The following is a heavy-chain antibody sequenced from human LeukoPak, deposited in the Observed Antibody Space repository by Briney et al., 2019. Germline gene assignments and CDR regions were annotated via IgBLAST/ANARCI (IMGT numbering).Heavy chain of an antibody. J-gene: IGHJ4*02. CDR3: ARVLAARSGLNYY. Sequence: SETLSLTCAVYGGSFSGYYWSWIRQPPGKGLGWIGEINHSGSTNYNPSLKSRVTISVDTSKNQFSLKLSSVTAADTAVYYCARVLAARSGLNYYWGQGTLVTVSS. D-gene: IGHD6-6*01. CDR2: INHSGST. V-gene: IGHV4-34*01. CDR1: GGSFSGYY.